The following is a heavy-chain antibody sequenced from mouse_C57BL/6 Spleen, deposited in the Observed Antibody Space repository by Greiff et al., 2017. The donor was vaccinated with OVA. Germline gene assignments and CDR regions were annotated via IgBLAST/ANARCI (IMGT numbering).Heavy chain of an antibody. D-gene: IGHD4-1*01. CDR2: SRNKANDYTT. CDR1: GFTFSDFY. Sequence: EVQGVESGGGLVQSGRSLRLSCATSGFTFSDFYMEWVRQAPGKGLEWIAASRNKANDYTTEYSASVKGRFIVSRDTSQSILYLQMNALRAEDTAIDYCARDNCDGYFDVWGTGTTVTVSS. J-gene: IGHJ1*03. V-gene: IGHV7-1*01. CDR3: ARDNCDGYFDV.